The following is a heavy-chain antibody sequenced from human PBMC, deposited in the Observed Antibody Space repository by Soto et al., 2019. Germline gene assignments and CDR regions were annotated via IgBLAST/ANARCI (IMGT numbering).Heavy chain of an antibody. CDR2: ISYDGSNK. J-gene: IGHJ3*02. CDR1: GFTFSSYG. CDR3: AKVSFDI. V-gene: IGHV3-30*18. Sequence: QVQLVEYGGGVVQPGRSLRLSCAASGFTFSSYGMHWVRQAPGKGLEWVAVISYDGSNKYYADSVKGRFTISRDNSKNTLYLQMTSLRAEDTAVYYCAKVSFDIWGQGTMVTVSS.